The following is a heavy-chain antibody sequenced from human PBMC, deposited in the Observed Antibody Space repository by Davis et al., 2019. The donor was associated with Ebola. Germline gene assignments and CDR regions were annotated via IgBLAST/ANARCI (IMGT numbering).Heavy chain of an antibody. J-gene: IGHJ4*02. Sequence: GESLKISCADSVITFSSYAMTWVRQAPGKGLEWVSAISGSGGSTYYADSVKGRFTISRDNSKKTMYLQMNSLRVEDTAVYYCARLSCTSGNCGWFGDRPTHFDYWGQGTLVTVSS. CDR1: VITFSSYA. CDR3: ARLSCTSGNCGWFGDRPTHFDY. CDR2: ISGSGGST. D-gene: IGHD3-10*01. V-gene: IGHV3-23*01.